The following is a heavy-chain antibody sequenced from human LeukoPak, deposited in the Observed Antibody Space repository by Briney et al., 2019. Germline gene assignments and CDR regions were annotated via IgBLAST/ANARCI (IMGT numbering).Heavy chain of an antibody. V-gene: IGHV4-59*12. Sequence: PSETLSLTCTVSGGSINNYYWSWIRQPPGKGLEWIAYIYFSGSTDYNPAPKSRVTMSVDTSKNRFSLKMSSVSAADTAVYYCARGGIPVAGKVFDYWGQGTLVTVSS. CDR1: GGSINNYY. J-gene: IGHJ4*02. D-gene: IGHD6-19*01. CDR3: ARGGIPVAGKVFDY. CDR2: IYFSGST.